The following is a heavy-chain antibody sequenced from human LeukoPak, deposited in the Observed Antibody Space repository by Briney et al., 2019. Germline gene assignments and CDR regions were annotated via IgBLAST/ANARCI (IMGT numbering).Heavy chain of an antibody. CDR1: GYTFTSYG. Sequence: ASVKVSCKASGYTFTSYGISWVRQAHGQGLEWMGWINAYNGNRNYAQKLQGRVTMTTDTSTSTAYMELRSLRSDDTAVYYCARPGKSTYCSSTSCYLGFHYYGMDVWGQGTTVTVSS. J-gene: IGHJ6*02. D-gene: IGHD2-2*01. CDR3: ARPGKSTYCSSTSCYLGFHYYGMDV. CDR2: INAYNGNR. V-gene: IGHV1-18*01.